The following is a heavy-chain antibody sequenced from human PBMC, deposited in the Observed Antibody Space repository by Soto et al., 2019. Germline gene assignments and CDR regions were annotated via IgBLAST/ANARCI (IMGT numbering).Heavy chain of an antibody. V-gene: IGHV5-51*01. J-gene: IGHJ5*02. CDR3: ARGHIQGPEEWFDP. CDR1: GYSFSRYW. Sequence: PRESLKISCTNSGYSFSRYWIGWVRQMPGKGLEWMGIIYPGDSETRYSPSFQGQVTISADKSISTAYLQWSSLKASDTAMYYCARGHIQGPEEWFDPWGQGTLVTVSS. CDR2: IYPGDSET. D-gene: IGHD2-21*01.